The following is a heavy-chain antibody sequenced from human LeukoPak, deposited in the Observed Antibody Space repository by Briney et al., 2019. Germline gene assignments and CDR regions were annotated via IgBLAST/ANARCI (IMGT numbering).Heavy chain of an antibody. CDR3: TKDTTGPLDY. J-gene: IGHJ4*02. CDR2: INTDGTVT. V-gene: IGHV3-74*01. Sequence: QPGGSLRLSCTASGFTFSNFWMHWVRQAPGKGLVWVSRINTDGTVTNYADSVQGRFTISRDDAKNTLYLQMNSLRFEDTAVYYCTKDTTGPLDYWGQGTLVTVSS. CDR1: GFTFSNFW. D-gene: IGHD1-1*01.